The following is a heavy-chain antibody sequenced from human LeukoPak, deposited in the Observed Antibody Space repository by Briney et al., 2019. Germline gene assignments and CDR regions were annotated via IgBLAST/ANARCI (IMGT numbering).Heavy chain of an antibody. J-gene: IGHJ5*02. CDR2: IYYSGST. V-gene: IGHV4-59*01. CDR3: ARELWFGELSWFDP. CDR1: GGSISSYY. Sequence: SETLSLTCTVSGGSISSYYWSWIRQPPGKGLEWIGYIYYSGSTNYNPSLKSRVTISVDTSKNQFSLKLSSVTAADTAVYYCARELWFGELSWFDPWGQGTLVTVSS. D-gene: IGHD3-10*01.